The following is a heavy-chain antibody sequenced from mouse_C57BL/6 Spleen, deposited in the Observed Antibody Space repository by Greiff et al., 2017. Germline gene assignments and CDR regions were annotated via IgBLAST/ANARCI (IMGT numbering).Heavy chain of an antibody. Sequence: LQLQQSGAELVRPGASVTLSCKASGYTFTDYEMHWVKQTPVHGLEWIGAIYPETGGTAYNQKFKGKDILTADKSSSTAYMELRRLTSEESAVYYCTRWGTTVVARAYWGQGTLVTVAA. CDR2: IYPETGGT. D-gene: IGHD1-1*01. J-gene: IGHJ3*01. CDR1: GYTFTDYE. V-gene: IGHV1-15*01. CDR3: TRWGTTVVARAY.